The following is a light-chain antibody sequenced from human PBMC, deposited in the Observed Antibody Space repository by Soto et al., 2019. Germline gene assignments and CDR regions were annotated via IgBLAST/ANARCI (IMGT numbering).Light chain of an antibody. J-gene: IGKJ4*01. V-gene: IGKV2-28*01. CDR3: AQGLAVPFT. CDR1: RSILGSSGYNY. Sequence: EIVLTQSPLSLPVTPGEPASISCRSSRSILGSSGYNYLNWYLQKPGQSPQLLIYLGSSRASGVPDRFSGSGSGTDFTLTISRVEAGDVGVDFCAQGLAVPFTFGGGTKVEI. CDR2: LGS.